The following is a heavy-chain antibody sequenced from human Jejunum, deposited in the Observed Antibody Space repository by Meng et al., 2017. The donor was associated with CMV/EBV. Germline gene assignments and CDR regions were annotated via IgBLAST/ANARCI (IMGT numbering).Heavy chain of an antibody. D-gene: IGHD2-21*01. CDR3: ARASRVVGGFDY. J-gene: IGHJ4*02. CDR1: GYTFTNYY. CDR2: INTSVGYT. Sequence: QLQRMQSAAEMKKPRASVKGSCKASGYTFTNYYMHWVRQPPGQGLEWIGIINTSVGYTSHAQKFQGRVTMTRDTSTSTVHMEVSILRSADTAVYYCARASRVVGGFDYWGQGTLVTVSS. V-gene: IGHV1-46*01.